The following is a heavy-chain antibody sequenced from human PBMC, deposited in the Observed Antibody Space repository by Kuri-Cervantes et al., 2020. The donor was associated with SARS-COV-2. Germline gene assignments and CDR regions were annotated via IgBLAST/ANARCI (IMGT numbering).Heavy chain of an antibody. J-gene: IGHJ4*02. CDR2: ISSSSSYT. CDR3: VRDLYYYDSSGYYDY. Sequence: GESLKISCAASGFTFSDYYMSWIRQAPGKGLEWVSYISSSSSYTNYADSVKGRFTISRDNAKNSLYLQMNSLRAEDTAVYYCVRDLYYYDSSGYYDYWGQGTLVTVSS. CDR1: GFTFSDYY. V-gene: IGHV3-11*05. D-gene: IGHD3-22*01.